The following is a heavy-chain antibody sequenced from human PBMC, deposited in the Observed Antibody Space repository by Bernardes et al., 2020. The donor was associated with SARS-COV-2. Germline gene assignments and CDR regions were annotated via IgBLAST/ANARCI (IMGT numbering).Heavy chain of an antibody. D-gene: IGHD3-9*01. V-gene: IGHV4-39*01. CDR2: IYYSGST. CDR1: GVSISSSSYY. CDR3: ARHIADILTGYYGDNFDY. J-gene: IGHJ4*02. Sequence: SETLSLTCPVSGVSISSSSYYWGWIRQPPGKGLEWIGSIYYSGSTYYTPSLKSRVTISVDTSKNQFSLKLSSVTAADTAVYYCARHIADILTGYYGDNFDYWGQGTLVTVSS.